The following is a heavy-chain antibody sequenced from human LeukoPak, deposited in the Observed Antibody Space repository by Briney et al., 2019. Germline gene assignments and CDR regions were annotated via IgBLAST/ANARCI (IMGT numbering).Heavy chain of an antibody. CDR1: GGSISNYY. D-gene: IGHD1-1*01. V-gene: IGHV4-59*13. CDR2: VSYNGST. J-gene: IGHJ5*02. Sequence: SETLSLTCTVSGGSISNYYWSWIRQPPGKELEWVGYVSYNGSTNYNPSLNSRVTISIDTSKSQFSLKLSSVTAADTAVYYCARDKTGNNWFDPWGQGTLVTVSS. CDR3: ARDKTGNNWFDP.